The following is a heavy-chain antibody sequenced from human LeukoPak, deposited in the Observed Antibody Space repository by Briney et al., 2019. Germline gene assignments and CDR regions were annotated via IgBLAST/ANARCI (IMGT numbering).Heavy chain of an antibody. V-gene: IGHV4-34*01. Sequence: SETLSLTCAVYGESFSAYFWNWIRQAPVKPLEYIGAINHRGSSHYNPSLKTRVTLSVDTSKNQFSLKLTSVTAADTAVYFCARGSSFDGYCSAGACDAGYYDSWGQGTPVTVSS. CDR2: INHRGSS. CDR3: ARGSSFDGYCSAGACDAGYYDS. D-gene: IGHD2-15*01. J-gene: IGHJ4*02. CDR1: GESFSAYF.